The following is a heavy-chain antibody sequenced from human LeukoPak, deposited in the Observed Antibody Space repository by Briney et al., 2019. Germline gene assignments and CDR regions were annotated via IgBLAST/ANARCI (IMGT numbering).Heavy chain of an antibody. D-gene: IGHD4-11*01. CDR1: GGSVSSGTYY. Sequence: SETLSLTCTVSGGSVSSGTYYWSWKRQPPGKGLEWIGYIYYSGSTNYNPSLKSRVTISVDTSKNQFSLKLSSVTAADTAVYYCARDRVRGNSNPFFDYWGQGTLVTVSS. J-gene: IGHJ4*02. V-gene: IGHV4-61*01. CDR2: IYYSGST. CDR3: ARDRVRGNSNPFFDY.